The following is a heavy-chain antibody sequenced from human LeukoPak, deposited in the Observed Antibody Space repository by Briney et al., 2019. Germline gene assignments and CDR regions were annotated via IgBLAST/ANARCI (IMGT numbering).Heavy chain of an antibody. CDR1: GFTFDDYA. J-gene: IGHJ4*02. CDR3: AKDNSPFILPGIAAAGFDY. D-gene: IGHD6-13*01. Sequence: GGSLRLSCAASGFTFDDYAMHWVRQAPGKGLEWVSGISWNSGSIGYADSVKGRFTISRDNAKNSLYLQMNSLRAEDTALYCCAKDNSPFILPGIAAAGFDYWGQGTLVTVSS. CDR2: ISWNSGSI. V-gene: IGHV3-9*01.